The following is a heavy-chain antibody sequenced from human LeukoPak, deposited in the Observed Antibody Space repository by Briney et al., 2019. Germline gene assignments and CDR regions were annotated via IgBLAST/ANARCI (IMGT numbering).Heavy chain of an antibody. CDR2: ISWNSGSI. V-gene: IGHV3-9*01. J-gene: IGHJ4*02. D-gene: IGHD5-18*01. CDR3: AKGTAMLPSYYFDY. CDR1: GFTFDDYA. Sequence: GGSLRLSCAASGFTFDDYAMHWVRQAPGEGLEWVSGISWNSGSIGYADSVKGRFTISRDNAKNSLYLQMNSLRAEDTALYYCAKGTAMLPSYYFDYWGQGSLVTVSS.